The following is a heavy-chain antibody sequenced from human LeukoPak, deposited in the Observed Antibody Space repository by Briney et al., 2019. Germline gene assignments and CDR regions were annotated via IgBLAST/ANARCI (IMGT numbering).Heavy chain of an antibody. J-gene: IGHJ3*02. CDR2: IWYDGSNK. CDR1: GFTFSSYG. D-gene: IGHD6-13*01. CDR3: AKGRIGTEEAFDI. Sequence: PGRSLRLSCAASGFTFSSYGMHWVRQAPGKGLEWVAVIWYDGSNKYYADSVKGRFTISRDNSKNTLYLQMNSLRAEDTAVYYCAKGRIGTEEAFDIWGQGTMVTVSS. V-gene: IGHV3-33*06.